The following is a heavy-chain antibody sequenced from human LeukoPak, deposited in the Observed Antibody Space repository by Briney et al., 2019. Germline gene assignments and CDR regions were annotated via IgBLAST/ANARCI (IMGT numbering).Heavy chain of an antibody. CDR1: GYTFTNYY. V-gene: IGHV1-46*01. CDR2: INPSGGST. Sequence: ASVKVSCKASGYTFTNYYLYWVRQAPGQGPEWMGIINPSGGSTNYAQKFQGRVTMTRDTSISTAYMELSRLRSDDTAVYYCAREEVVVAPDAFDIWGQGTMVTVSS. D-gene: IGHD2-15*01. CDR3: AREEVVVAPDAFDI. J-gene: IGHJ3*02.